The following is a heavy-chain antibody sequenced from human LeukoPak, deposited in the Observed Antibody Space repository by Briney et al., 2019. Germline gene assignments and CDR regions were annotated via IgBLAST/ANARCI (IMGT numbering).Heavy chain of an antibody. CDR1: GFTFSSYG. D-gene: IGHD5-18*01. CDR2: IWYDGSNK. CDR3: ARDVDTAMDDYYYYGMDV. V-gene: IGHV3-33*01. J-gene: IGHJ6*02. Sequence: SGGSLRLSCAASGFTFSSYGMHWVRRAPGKGLEWVAVIWYDGSNKYYADSVKGRFTISRDNSKNTLYLQMNSLRAEDTAVYYCARDVDTAMDDYYYYGMDVWGQGTTVTVSS.